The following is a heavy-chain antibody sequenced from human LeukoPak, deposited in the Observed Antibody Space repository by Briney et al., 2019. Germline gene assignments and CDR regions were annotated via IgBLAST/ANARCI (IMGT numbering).Heavy chain of an antibody. J-gene: IGHJ6*02. D-gene: IGHD2-2*01. Sequence: GVSLRLSCAASGFTFSSYWMHWVRQAPGKGLVWVSRINSDGSSTGYADSVKSRFTISRDSAENTLYLQMNSLRAEDTAVYYCARGRPPGSTHWGYYYYGMDVWGQGTTVTVSS. CDR1: GFTFSSYW. CDR2: INSDGSST. CDR3: ARGRPPGSTHWGYYYYGMDV. V-gene: IGHV3-74*01.